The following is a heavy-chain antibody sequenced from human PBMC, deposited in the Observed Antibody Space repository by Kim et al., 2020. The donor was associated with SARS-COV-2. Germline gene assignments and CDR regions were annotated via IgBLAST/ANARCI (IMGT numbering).Heavy chain of an antibody. V-gene: IGHV3-30*18. Sequence: GGSLRLSCAASGFTFSSYGMHWVRQAPGKGLEWVAVISYDGSNKYYADSVKGRFTISRDNSKNTLYLQMNSLRAEDTAVYYCAKDSLYHSYGFRYWGQGTLVTVSS. CDR3: AKDSLYHSYGFRY. CDR2: ISYDGSNK. D-gene: IGHD5-18*01. CDR1: GFTFSSYG. J-gene: IGHJ4*02.